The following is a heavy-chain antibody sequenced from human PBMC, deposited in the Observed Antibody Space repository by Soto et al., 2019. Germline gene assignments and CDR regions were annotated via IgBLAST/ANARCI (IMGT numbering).Heavy chain of an antibody. D-gene: IGHD3-3*01. CDR3: AKAPHFGVVIIGENPYYYYGMDV. CDR1: GFTFSSYA. J-gene: IGHJ6*02. V-gene: IGHV3-23*01. CDR2: ISGSGGST. Sequence: GGSLRLSCAASGFTFSSYAMSWVRQAPGKGLEWVSAISGSGGSTYYADSVKGRFTISRDNSKNTLYLQMNSLRAEDTAVYYCAKAPHFGVVIIGENPYYYYGMDVWGQGTTVTVSS.